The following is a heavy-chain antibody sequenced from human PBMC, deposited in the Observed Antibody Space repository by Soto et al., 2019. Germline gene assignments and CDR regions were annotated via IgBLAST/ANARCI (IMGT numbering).Heavy chain of an antibody. CDR1: GDSIRRRPFY. CDR2: IYYSGTT. D-gene: IGHD6-13*01. J-gene: IGHJ4*01. CDR3: ARTRIATAGTDFDY. Sequence: QVQLQASGPGLVMPSQTLSLTCTVSGDSIRRRPFYWSWIRQHPEKGLEWIGYIYYSGTTYYNTSVKRRLTISVDTSKNQFYLKLSSVTATDMAVYYFARTRIATAGTDFDYWGQGTLVSVSS. V-gene: IGHV4-31*03.